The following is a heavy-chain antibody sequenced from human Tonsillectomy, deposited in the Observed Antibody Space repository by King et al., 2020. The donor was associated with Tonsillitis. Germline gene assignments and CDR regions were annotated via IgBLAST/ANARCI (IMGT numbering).Heavy chain of an antibody. CDR1: GFTFPSYW. J-gene: IGHJ4*02. CDR2: IKQDGSEK. CDR3: ARAPYYDFWRGPKNYFDS. Sequence: QLVQSGGGLVQPGGSLRLSCATSGFTFPSYWMNWVRQSPGKGLEWVANIKQDGSEKHYVDSVKGRFTISRDNAKNSLYLQMSGLRVEDTAVYYCARAPYYDFWRGPKNYFDSWGQGTPVTVSS. D-gene: IGHD3-3*01. V-gene: IGHV3-7*03.